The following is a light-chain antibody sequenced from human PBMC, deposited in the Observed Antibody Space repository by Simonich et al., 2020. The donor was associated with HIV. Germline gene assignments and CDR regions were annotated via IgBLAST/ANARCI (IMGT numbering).Light chain of an antibody. V-gene: IGLV6-57*01. J-gene: IGLJ7*01. CDR1: SGSIASNY. Sequence: NFMLTQPHSVSESPGKTVTFSFTRSSGSIASNYVQWYQQRPGSSPTTVISEDNPRPSGVPYRFSGSIDSSSNSASLTISGLKTEDEANYYCQSYDSSNQVFGGGTQLTVL. CDR3: QSYDSSNQV. CDR2: EDN.